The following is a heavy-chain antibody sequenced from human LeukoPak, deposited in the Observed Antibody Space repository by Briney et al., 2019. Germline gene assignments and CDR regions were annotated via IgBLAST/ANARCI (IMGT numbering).Heavy chain of an antibody. CDR2: IWADGSSE. J-gene: IGHJ4*02. Sequence: GGSLRLSCEASGFNLSAFAMDWVRQTPGKGLEWVAVIWADGSSEYYADSVKGRFTISKDNSKNTLYLQMNSLRSEGTAVYYCARDPWFGDQGPGYFDYWGQGTLVTVSS. CDR1: GFNLSAFA. V-gene: IGHV3-33*01. D-gene: IGHD3-10*01. CDR3: ARDPWFGDQGPGYFDY.